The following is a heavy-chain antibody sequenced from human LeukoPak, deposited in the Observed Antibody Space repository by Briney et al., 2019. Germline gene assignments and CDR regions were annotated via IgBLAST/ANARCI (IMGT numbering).Heavy chain of an antibody. Sequence: ASVKVSCKTSGYTFTSFGISWVRQAPGQGLGWMGWISVYNGDTNFAQKFQGRVTMTTDTSTSTVYMELGNLRSDDTAVYYCARSVPSDYWGQGTLVTVSS. CDR1: GYTFTSFG. J-gene: IGHJ4*02. CDR2: ISVYNGDT. V-gene: IGHV1-18*01. CDR3: ARSVPSDY.